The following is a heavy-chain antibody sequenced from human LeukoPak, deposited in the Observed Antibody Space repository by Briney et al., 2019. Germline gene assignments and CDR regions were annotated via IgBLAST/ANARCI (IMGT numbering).Heavy chain of an antibody. J-gene: IGHJ4*02. V-gene: IGHV3-49*04. CDR1: ESTFGDYA. CDR3: TTGSGTYQNQDY. D-gene: IGHD3-10*01. CDR2: IRSKAYGGTT. Sequence: PGRSLRLSCRASESTFGDYALSWVRQAPGKGLEWVGFIRSKAYGGTTEYAASVKGRFTISRDDSKSIAYLQMNSLKTEDTAVYYCTTGSGTYQNQDYWGQGTLVTVSS.